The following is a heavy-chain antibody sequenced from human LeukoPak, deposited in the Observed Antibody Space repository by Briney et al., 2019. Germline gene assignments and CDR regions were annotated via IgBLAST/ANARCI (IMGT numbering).Heavy chain of an antibody. CDR2: IIPIFGTA. V-gene: IGHV1-69*13. CDR1: GGTFSTYA. CDR3: ARGPRPYGGNSDSSLGAFDI. J-gene: IGHJ3*02. Sequence: SVSVSYTPSGGTFSTYAISWVRQAPGQGLEGMGGIIPIFGTANYAQKFQGRVTITSDESTSTAYTELSSLRSEDTAVYYCARGPRPYGGNSDSSLGAFDIWGQGTRVTVSS. D-gene: IGHD4-23*01.